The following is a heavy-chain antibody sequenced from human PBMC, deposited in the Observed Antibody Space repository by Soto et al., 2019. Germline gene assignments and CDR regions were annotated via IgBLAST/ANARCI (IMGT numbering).Heavy chain of an antibody. CDR3: ARDTGFGDNWFDP. V-gene: IGHV3-66*01. D-gene: IGHD3-10*01. CDR2: IYSGGST. Sequence: EVQLVESGGGLVQPGGSLRLSCAASGFTVSSNYMSWVRQAPGKGLEWVSVIYSGGSTYYADSVKGRFTISRDNSKNTLYLQMNSLRAEDTAVYYCARDTGFGDNWFDPWGQGTLVTVSS. CDR1: GFTVSSNY. J-gene: IGHJ5*02.